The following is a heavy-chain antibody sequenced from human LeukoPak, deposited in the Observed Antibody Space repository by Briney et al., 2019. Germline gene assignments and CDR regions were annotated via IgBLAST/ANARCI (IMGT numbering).Heavy chain of an antibody. D-gene: IGHD4-23*01. CDR2: ISGYNGNT. CDR1: GYTFTNYG. J-gene: IGHJ5*02. CDR3: ARDHAAGWELPLNWFDP. Sequence: ASVKVSCKASGYTFTNYGISWVRQARGQGLEWMGWISGYNGNTNYAQKFQGRVTMTTDTSTSTAYMELRSLRSDDTAVYYCARDHAAGWELPLNWFDPWGQGTLVTVSS. V-gene: IGHV1-18*01.